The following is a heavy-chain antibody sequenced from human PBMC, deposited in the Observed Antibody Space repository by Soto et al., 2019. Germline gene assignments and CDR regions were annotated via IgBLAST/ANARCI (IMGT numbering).Heavy chain of an antibody. Sequence: VGSLRLYCAASGFTLSSYWMSWIRQAPGKGLEWVANTRQDGGQSYLVDSVQGRFTISRDNAQNSVYLQMNSLRPDDTAMYYYVRDGSTGWHFCSWG. D-gene: IGHD6-19*01. J-gene: IGHJ5*01. CDR3: VRDGSTGWHFCS. CDR2: TRQDGGQS. V-gene: IGHV3-7*01. CDR1: GFTLSSYW.